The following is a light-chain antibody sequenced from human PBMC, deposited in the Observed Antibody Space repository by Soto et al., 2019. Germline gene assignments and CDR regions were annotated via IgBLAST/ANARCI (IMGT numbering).Light chain of an antibody. V-gene: IGLV2-14*01. Sequence: QSALTQPASVSGSPGQSITISCTGTSSDVGAYNYVSWYQQHPGKAPKLIIYGVSNRPSGVSNRFSGSKSGHTASLTISGLQAKDEAHNSCSSYTTACTYIALGGGTKLTVL. J-gene: IGLJ2*01. CDR2: GVS. CDR1: SSDVGAYNY. CDR3: SSYTTACTYIA.